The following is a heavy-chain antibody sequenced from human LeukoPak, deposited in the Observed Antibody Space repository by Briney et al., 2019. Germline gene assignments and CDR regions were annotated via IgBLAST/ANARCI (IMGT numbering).Heavy chain of an antibody. CDR2: ISGSSSYT. CDR1: GFSFSDYY. V-gene: IGHV3-11*06. J-gene: IGHJ1*01. CDR3: TSYRAEYFQH. Sequence: PGGSLRLSCAASGFSFSDYYMIWIRQAPGKGLEWVSYISGSSSYTNYAYSVKGRFSISRDNAKNSLYLQMNSLRAEDTAVYYCTSYRAEYFQHWGQGTLVTVSS.